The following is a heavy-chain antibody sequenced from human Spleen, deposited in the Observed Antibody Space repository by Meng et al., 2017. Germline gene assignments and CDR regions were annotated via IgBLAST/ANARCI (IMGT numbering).Heavy chain of an antibody. Sequence: EVQLVESGGGLVQPGGSLRLSCAASGFTFSGHWMHWVRQAPGKGLVWVSRINTDGSTTTYADSVKGRFTISRDNAKNTLYLQMNSLRAEDTAVYYCTNDRLNHWGQGTLVTASS. V-gene: IGHV3-74*01. J-gene: IGHJ1*01. CDR1: GFTFSGHW. D-gene: IGHD1-1*01. CDR2: INTDGSTT. CDR3: TNDRLNH.